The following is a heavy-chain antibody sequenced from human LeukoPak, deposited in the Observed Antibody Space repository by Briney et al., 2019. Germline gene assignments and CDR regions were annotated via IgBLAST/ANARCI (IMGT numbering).Heavy chain of an antibody. J-gene: IGHJ2*01. D-gene: IGHD3-22*01. Sequence: PGGSLRLSCAASGFTFSSYAMSWVRQAPGKGLEWVSDISGSGGSTYYADSVKGRFTISRDNSKNTLYLQMNSLRAEDTAVYYCANAAPRRSGIVVVTPWYFDLWGRGTLVTVSS. V-gene: IGHV3-23*01. CDR2: ISGSGGST. CDR3: ANAAPRRSGIVVVTPWYFDL. CDR1: GFTFSSYA.